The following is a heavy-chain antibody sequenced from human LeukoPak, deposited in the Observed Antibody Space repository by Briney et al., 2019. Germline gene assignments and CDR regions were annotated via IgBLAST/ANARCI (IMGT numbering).Heavy chain of an antibody. CDR3: ARGGGGDIVVVPAAHMDV. J-gene: IGHJ6*03. Sequence: SETLSLTCAVYGGSFSGYYWSWIRQPPGKGLEWIGEINHSGSTNYNPSLKSRVTISVDTSKNQFSLKLSSVSAADTAVYYCARGGGGDIVVVPAAHMDVWGKGTTVTVSS. CDR1: GGSFSGYY. CDR2: INHSGST. V-gene: IGHV4-34*01. D-gene: IGHD2-2*01.